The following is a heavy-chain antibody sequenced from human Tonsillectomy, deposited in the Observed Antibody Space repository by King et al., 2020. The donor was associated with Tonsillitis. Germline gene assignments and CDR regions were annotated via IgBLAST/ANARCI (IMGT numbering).Heavy chain of an antibody. CDR1: GGSITTNSYY. CDR3: ARQTYDYLWGSYRPTFDY. D-gene: IGHD3-16*02. V-gene: IGHV4-39*01. Sequence: LQLQESGPGLVKPSETLSLTCTVSGGSITTNSYYWGWFRHPPGKRLYWVASICYTGSTQFSPCLKSRVTISVDTSKNQFSLRLSSCTAADTAVYYCARQTYDYLWGSYRPTFDYWGQGTLVTVSS. J-gene: IGHJ4*02. CDR2: ICYTGST.